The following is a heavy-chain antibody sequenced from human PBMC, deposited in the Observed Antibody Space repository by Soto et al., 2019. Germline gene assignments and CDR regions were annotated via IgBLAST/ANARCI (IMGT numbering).Heavy chain of an antibody. V-gene: IGHV1-58*02. Sequence: SVKVSCKASGFTFSSSGIHWVRQTPGQRLEWIGWIVVGSGHTNYAQKFQERVTITRDNAKNSLDLQMNSLRAEDTAVYYCAKDGGYSYGPYDYWGQGTLVTVSS. D-gene: IGHD5-18*01. CDR2: IVVGSGHT. CDR3: AKDGGYSYGPYDY. J-gene: IGHJ4*02. CDR1: GFTFSSSG.